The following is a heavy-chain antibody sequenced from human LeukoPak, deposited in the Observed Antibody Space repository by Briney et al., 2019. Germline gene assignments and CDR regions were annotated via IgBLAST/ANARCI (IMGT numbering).Heavy chain of an antibody. CDR2: IYYSGST. Sequence: PSETLSLTCTVSGGSISSSSYSWGWIRQPPGKGLEWIGSIYYSGSTYYNPSLKSRVTISVDTSKNQFSLKLSSVIAADTAVYYCARLWFGELLEGSIDYWGQGTLVTVSS. CDR3: ARLWFGELLEGSIDY. CDR1: GGSISSSSYS. J-gene: IGHJ4*02. V-gene: IGHV4-39*01. D-gene: IGHD3-10*01.